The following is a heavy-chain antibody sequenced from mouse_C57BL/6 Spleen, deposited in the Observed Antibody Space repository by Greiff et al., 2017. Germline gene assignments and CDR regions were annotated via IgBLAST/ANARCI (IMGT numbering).Heavy chain of an antibody. J-gene: IGHJ4*01. D-gene: IGHD3-3*01. CDR1: GYTFTSYW. V-gene: IGHV1-50*01. CDR3: ARRGLLMDY. CDR2: IDPSDSYT. Sequence: VQLQQPGAELVKPGASVKLSCKASGYTFTSYWMQWVKQRPGQGLEWIGEIDPSDSYTNYNQKFKGKATLTVDTSSSTAYMPLSSLTSEDSAVYYCARRGLLMDYWGQGTSVTVSS.